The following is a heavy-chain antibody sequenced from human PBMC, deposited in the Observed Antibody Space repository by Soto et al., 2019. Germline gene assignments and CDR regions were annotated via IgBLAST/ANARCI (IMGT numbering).Heavy chain of an antibody. CDR3: ARSLLQGDF. Sequence: QVQLVPSGAEVKKPGASVKVSCKASGYTFIHYYIHWVRQAPGQGLEWMAIINPNGGSTNYAQKFRGRVTVTSDTSTTTVSMELNSLGSDDTAVYFCARSLLQGDFWGQGTLVTVSS. J-gene: IGHJ4*02. D-gene: IGHD2-21*01. V-gene: IGHV1-46*01. CDR2: INPNGGST. CDR1: GYTFIHYY.